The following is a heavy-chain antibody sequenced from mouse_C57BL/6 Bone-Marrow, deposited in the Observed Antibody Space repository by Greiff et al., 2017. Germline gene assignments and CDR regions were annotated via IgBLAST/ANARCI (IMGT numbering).Heavy chain of an antibody. CDR1: GYAFSSYW. CDR2: IYPGDGDT. Sequence: VKLVESGAELVKPGASVKISCKASGYAFSSYWMNWVKQRPGKGLEWIGQIYPGDGDTNYNGKFKGKATLTADKSSSTAYMQLSSLTSEDSAVYFCARWGAGNPYAMDYWGQGTSVTVSS. J-gene: IGHJ4*01. CDR3: ARWGAGNPYAMDY. V-gene: IGHV1-80*01. D-gene: IGHD2-1*01.